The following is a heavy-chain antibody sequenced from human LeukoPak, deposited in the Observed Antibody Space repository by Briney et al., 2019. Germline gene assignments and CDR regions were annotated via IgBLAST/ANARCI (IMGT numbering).Heavy chain of an antibody. CDR2: VYYSGST. Sequence: ETPCLTCTVSGASISSSIYYWGWIRQPPGKGLEWIGSVYYSGSTYYNPSLKSRVTTSVDTSKNQFSLKLSSVTAADTAVYYCARQERYCSNGVCHKHFDYWGQGTLVTVSS. J-gene: IGHJ4*02. D-gene: IGHD2-8*01. CDR1: GASISSSIYY. V-gene: IGHV4-39*01. CDR3: ARQERYCSNGVCHKHFDY.